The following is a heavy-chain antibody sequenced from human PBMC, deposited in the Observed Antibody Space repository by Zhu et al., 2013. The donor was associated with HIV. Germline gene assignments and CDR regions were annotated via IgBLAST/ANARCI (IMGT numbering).Heavy chain of an antibody. CDR3: ARTYSSSWYDAFDI. J-gene: IGHJ3*02. CDR2: IYYSGST. CDR1: GGSISSSSYY. D-gene: IGHD6-13*01. V-gene: IGHV4-39*07. Sequence: QVQLQESGPGLVKPSETLSLTCTVSGGSISSSSYYWGWIRQPPGKGLEWIGSIYYSGSTYYNPSLKSRVTISVDTSKNQFSLKLSSVTAADTAVYYCARTYSSSWYDAFDIWGQGTMVTVSS.